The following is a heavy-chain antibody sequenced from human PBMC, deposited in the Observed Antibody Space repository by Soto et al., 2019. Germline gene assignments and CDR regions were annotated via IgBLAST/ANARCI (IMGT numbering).Heavy chain of an antibody. Sequence: ASVKVSCKASGYAFPDYYLHWVRQAPGQGLEWMGWINPNTGGTNYAQKFQGRVTITRDTSITTAYMELSSLRSDDTALYSCARGGGGGATPRTFDYWGQGTPVTVSS. D-gene: IGHD3-16*01. V-gene: IGHV1-2*02. J-gene: IGHJ4*02. CDR1: GYAFPDYY. CDR2: INPNTGGT. CDR3: ARGGGGGATPRTFDY.